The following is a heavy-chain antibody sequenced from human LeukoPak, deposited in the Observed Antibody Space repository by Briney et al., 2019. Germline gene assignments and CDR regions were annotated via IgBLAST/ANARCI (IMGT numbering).Heavy chain of an antibody. CDR2: ISSSSSYI. J-gene: IGHJ3*02. CDR1: GFTFSSYW. Sequence: AGGSLRLSCAASGFTFSSYWMSWVRQAPGKGLEWVSSISSSSSYIYYADSVKGRFTISRDNAKNSLYLQMNSLRAEDTPVYYCARAGRGPGHAFDIWGQGTMVTVSS. D-gene: IGHD2-15*01. V-gene: IGHV3-21*01. CDR3: ARAGRGPGHAFDI.